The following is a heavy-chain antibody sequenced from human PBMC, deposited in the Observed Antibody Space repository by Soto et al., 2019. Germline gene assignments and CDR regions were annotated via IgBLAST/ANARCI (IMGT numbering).Heavy chain of an antibody. V-gene: IGHV4-39*02. CDR2: IYYSGST. Sequence: SETLSLTCTVSGGSISSGSYWWGWIRQPPGKGLEWIGSIYYSGSTYYNPSLKSRVTISVDTSKNQLSLKLSSVTAADTAVYYCARDGLPRLHYNWFDPWGQGTLVTVSS. CDR3: ARDGLPRLHYNWFDP. D-gene: IGHD4-4*01. CDR1: GGSISSGSYW. J-gene: IGHJ5*02.